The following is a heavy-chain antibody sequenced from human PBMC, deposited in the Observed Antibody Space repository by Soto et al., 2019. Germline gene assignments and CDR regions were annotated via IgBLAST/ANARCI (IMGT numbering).Heavy chain of an antibody. CDR3: ARDKGGAALKGSGMDV. D-gene: IGHD3-10*01. V-gene: IGHV4-31*02. CDR2: IYYNGNT. J-gene: IGHJ6*02. CDR1: GGSIGSRDYY. Sequence: QVQVQESGPGLVKPSQTLSLKCSVSGGSIGSRDYYWSWIRQHPEKGLEWIGSIYYNGNTDYNPSLRGRPTRSLHTSMNEFSQKLTSVNAADTAVYYCARDKGGAALKGSGMDVWGQGTTVNVS.